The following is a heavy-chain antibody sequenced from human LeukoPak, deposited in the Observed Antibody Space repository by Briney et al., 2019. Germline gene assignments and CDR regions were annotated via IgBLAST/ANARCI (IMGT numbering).Heavy chain of an antibody. CDR1: GFTFSSYG. D-gene: IGHD3-10*01. CDR2: IRYDGSNK. CDR3: ARDGSGSFYNAFDY. J-gene: IGHJ4*02. Sequence: GGSLRLSCAASGFTFSSYGMHWVRQAPGKGLEWVAFIRYDGSNKYYADSVKDRFTVSRDNSKDTLYLQMNSLRAEDTAVYYCARDGSGSFYNAFDYWGQGTLVTVSS. V-gene: IGHV3-30*02.